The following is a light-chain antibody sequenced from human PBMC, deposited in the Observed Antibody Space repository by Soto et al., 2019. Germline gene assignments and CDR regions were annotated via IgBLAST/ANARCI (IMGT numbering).Light chain of an antibody. CDR2: EVS. J-gene: IGLJ1*01. CDR3: SSYAGSDMGV. CDR1: SSDVGGYNF. V-gene: IGLV2-8*01. Sequence: QSVLTQPPSASGSPGQTVTISCTGTSSDVGGYNFVSWYQQHPGKAPKLLIYEVSKRPSGVPDRFSGSKSGNTASLTVSGLEDDDEADYYCSSYAGSDMGVFGTGTKVTVL.